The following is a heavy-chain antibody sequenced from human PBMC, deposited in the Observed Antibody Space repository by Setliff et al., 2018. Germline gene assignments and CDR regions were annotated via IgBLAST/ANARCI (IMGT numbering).Heavy chain of an antibody. V-gene: IGHV7-4-1*02. CDR3: ARGGGIITIFGVVTSDYYYYMDV. Sequence: GASVKVSCKASGHTFRSYAMNWVRQAPGQGLEWMGWTNTNTGNPTYAQGFTGRFVFSLDTSVSTTYLQISSLKAEDTAVYYCARGGGIITIFGVVTSDYYYYMDVWGTGTTVTVS. CDR2: TNTNTGNP. CDR1: GHTFRSYA. D-gene: IGHD3-3*01. J-gene: IGHJ6*03.